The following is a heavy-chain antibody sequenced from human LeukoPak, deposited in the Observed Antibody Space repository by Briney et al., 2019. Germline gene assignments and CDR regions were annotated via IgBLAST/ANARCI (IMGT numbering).Heavy chain of an antibody. CDR3: ASQLFPLAVSGFDY. D-gene: IGHD6-19*01. V-gene: IGHV4-39*01. J-gene: IGHJ4*02. CDR1: GGSITSTLYY. Sequence: PSETLSLTCTVSGGSITSTLYYWGWFRQSSGKGLEWIGSIYYSGSTYYNPSLKSRVTISVDTSKNQFSLKLSSVTAADTAVYYCASQLFPLAVSGFDYWGQGTLVTVSS. CDR2: IYYSGST.